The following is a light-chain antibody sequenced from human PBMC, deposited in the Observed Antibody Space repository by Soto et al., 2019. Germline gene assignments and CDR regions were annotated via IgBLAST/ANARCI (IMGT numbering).Light chain of an antibody. J-gene: IGKJ1*01. V-gene: IGKV1-5*01. CDR1: QTISTW. CDR3: QQHTNNNNPWM. Sequence: DIQVTQSPPTLSASVGDRVTITCRASQTISTWMAWYQQKPGKAPKLLVYAASPLQSGVASRFSGSGSVTEFTRIISGLLPDDSSPDYGQQHTNNNNPWMFGQGTKVEI. CDR2: AAS.